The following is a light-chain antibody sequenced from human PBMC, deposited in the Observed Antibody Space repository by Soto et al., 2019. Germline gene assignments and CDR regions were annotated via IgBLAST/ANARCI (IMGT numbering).Light chain of an antibody. CDR3: GSYSSTDTPFV. V-gene: IGLV2-14*01. Sequence: SALTQPASVSGSPGQSITISCTGTSSDVGGYNYVSWYQQHPGKAPKLMISEVSNRPSGISDRFSGSKSVNTASLTISGLQAEDESDYYCGSYSSTDTPFVFGTGTKLTVL. CDR1: SSDVGGYNY. J-gene: IGLJ1*01. CDR2: EVS.